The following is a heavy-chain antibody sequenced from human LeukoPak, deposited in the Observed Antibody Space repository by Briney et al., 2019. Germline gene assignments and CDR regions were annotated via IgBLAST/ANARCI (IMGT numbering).Heavy chain of an antibody. CDR2: ISGSGVSI. D-gene: IGHD3-10*01. Sequence: GGSLRLDCEGYGFTFGTYGMSWVRHAPGRGLEWVATISGSGVSIYYAESVKDRFTISRDNTENTVSLQMNSLRAEDTALYYCARVGWYGDLEHWGQGTQVAGSS. V-gene: IGHV3-23*01. J-gene: IGHJ1*01. CDR1: GFTFGTYG. CDR3: ARVGWYGDLEH.